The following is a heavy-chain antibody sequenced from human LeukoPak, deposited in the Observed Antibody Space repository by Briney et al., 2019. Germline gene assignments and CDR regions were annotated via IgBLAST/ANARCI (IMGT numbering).Heavy chain of an antibody. CDR3: TRLTVVVSFDP. J-gene: IGHJ5*02. CDR2: INSDGSYA. D-gene: IGHD2-15*01. Sequence: GGSLRLSCAASGFTFSSYWMHWVRQVPGKGLVWVSRINSDGSYASYADSVQGRFTISRDNAKNTLYLQMNSLRTEDTAVYYCTRLTVVVSFDPWGQGTLVTVSS. V-gene: IGHV3-74*01. CDR1: GFTFSSYW.